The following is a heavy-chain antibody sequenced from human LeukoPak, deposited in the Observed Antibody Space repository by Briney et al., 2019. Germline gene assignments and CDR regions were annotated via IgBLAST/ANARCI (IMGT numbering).Heavy chain of an antibody. CDR3: ARPSVLLWFGELSMEVTPDHDY. V-gene: IGHV3-30-3*01. CDR2: ISYDGSNK. Sequence: GGSLRLSCAASGFTFSSYAMHWVRQAPGKGLEWVAVISYDGSNKYYADSVKGRFTPSRDNSKNTLYLQMNSLRAEDTAVYYCARPSVLLWFGELSMEVTPDHDYWGQGTLVTVSS. D-gene: IGHD3-10*01. CDR1: GFTFSSYA. J-gene: IGHJ4*02.